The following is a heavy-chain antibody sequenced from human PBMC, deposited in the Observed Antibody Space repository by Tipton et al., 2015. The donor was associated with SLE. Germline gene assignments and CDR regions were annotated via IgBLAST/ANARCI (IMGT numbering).Heavy chain of an antibody. Sequence: LRLSCTVSGGSISSYYWSWIRQPPGKGLEWIGYIYYSGSTNYSPSLKSRVTISVDTSKNQFSLKLSSVTAADTAVYYCARDPGNDQDYWYFDLWGRGTLVTVSS. V-gene: IGHV4-59*01. CDR2: IYYSGST. CDR1: GGSISSYY. D-gene: IGHD3-10*01. CDR3: ARDPGNDQDYWYFDL. J-gene: IGHJ2*01.